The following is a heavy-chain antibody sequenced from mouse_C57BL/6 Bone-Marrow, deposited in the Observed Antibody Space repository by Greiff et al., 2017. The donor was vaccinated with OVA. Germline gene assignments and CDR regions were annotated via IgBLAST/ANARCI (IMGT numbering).Heavy chain of an antibody. D-gene: IGHD1-1*01. CDR2: ISSGSSTI. J-gene: IGHJ1*03. Sequence: EVKLVESGGGLVKPGGSLKLSCAASGFTFSDYGMHWVRQAPEKGLEWVAYISSGSSTIYYADTVKGRFTISRDNAKNTLFLQMTSLRSEDTAMYYCARPGGSSFYWYFDVWGTGTTVTVSS. V-gene: IGHV5-17*01. CDR1: GFTFSDYG. CDR3: ARPGGSSFYWYFDV.